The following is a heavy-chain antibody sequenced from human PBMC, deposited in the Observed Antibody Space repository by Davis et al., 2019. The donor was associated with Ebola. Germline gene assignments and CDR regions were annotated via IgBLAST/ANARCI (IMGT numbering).Heavy chain of an antibody. D-gene: IGHD1-1*01. V-gene: IGHV4-59*12. CDR1: GGYISGYY. J-gene: IGHJ4*02. CDR3: ASVLEAGIDS. CDR2: IYHSGST. Sequence: SETLSLTCTVSGGYISGYYWSWIRQPPGKGLEWIGYIYHSGSTYYNPSLKSRVTISLDRSKNQFSLKLSSVTAADTAVYYCASVLEAGIDSWGQGTLVTVSS.